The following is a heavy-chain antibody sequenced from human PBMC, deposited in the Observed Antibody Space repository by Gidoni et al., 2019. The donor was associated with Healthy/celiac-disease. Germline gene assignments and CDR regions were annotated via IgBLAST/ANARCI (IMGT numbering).Heavy chain of an antibody. V-gene: IGHV4-39*01. CDR3: VVVYAMGWFDP. CDR1: GGSIRSSRYA. CDR2: IYYSGST. D-gene: IGHD2-8*02. Sequence: QLQLQESGPGRVKPSETLSLTCTVSGGSIRSSRYAWGWIRQPPGKGLEWIGSIYYSGSTYYNPSLKSRVTISVHTSNNQFSLKLGSGSAADTAVYYGVVVYAMGWFDPWGQGTLVTVSS. J-gene: IGHJ5*02.